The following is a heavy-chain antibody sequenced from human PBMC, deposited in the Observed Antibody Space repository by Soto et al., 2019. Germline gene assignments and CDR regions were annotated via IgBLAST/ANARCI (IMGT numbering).Heavy chain of an antibody. CDR1: GGSISSSNW. CDR2: IYYSGST. Sequence: SETLSLTCAVSGGSISSSNWWSWVRQPPGKGLEWIGYIYYSGSTNYNPSLKSRVTISVDTSKNQFSLKLSSVTAADTAVYYCARYSGSYYFSGFDYWGQGTLVTVSS. V-gene: IGHV4-4*02. CDR3: ARYSGSYYFSGFDY. D-gene: IGHD1-26*01. J-gene: IGHJ4*02.